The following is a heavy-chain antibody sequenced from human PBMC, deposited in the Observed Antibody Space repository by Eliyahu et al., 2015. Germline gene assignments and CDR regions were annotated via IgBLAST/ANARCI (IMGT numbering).Heavy chain of an antibody. D-gene: IGHD2-21*02. J-gene: IGHJ4*02. CDR2: ISSGSSYI. Sequence: EVQLVESGGGLVKPGGSLRLSXAVSGFTFSGYTMNWVRQAPGKGLEWVSSISSGSSYIYYADSVKGRFTISRDNAKNSLSLQMNSLRAEDTAVYYCARACGGDCYLSDYWGQGALVTVSS. V-gene: IGHV3-21*01. CDR1: GFTFSGYT. CDR3: ARACGGDCYLSDY.